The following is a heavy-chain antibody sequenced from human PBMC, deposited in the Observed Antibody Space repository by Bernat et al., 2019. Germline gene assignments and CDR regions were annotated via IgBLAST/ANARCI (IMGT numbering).Heavy chain of an antibody. CDR1: GFTFSSYA. J-gene: IGHJ4*02. CDR2: ISGSGGST. V-gene: IGHV3-23*01. Sequence: EVQLLESGGGLVQPGGSLRLSCAASGFTFSSYAMSWVRQAPGKGLEWVSAISGSGGSTYYADSVKGRFTISRDNAKNSLFLQMNSLRDEDTAVYYCARAPLGYCSGGSCYSVDYWGQGTLVTVSS. D-gene: IGHD2-15*01. CDR3: ARAPLGYCSGGSCYSVDY.